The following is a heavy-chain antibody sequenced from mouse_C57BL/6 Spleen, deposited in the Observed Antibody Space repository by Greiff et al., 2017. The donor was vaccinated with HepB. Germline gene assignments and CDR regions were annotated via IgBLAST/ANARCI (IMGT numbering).Heavy chain of an antibody. CDR3: AYYDYDRAYAMDY. D-gene: IGHD2-4*01. V-gene: IGHV1-64*01. CDR2: IHPNSGST. Sequence: QVQLQQPGAELVKPGASVKLSCKASGYTFTSYWMHWVKQRPGQGLEWIGMIHPNSGSTNYNEKFKSKATLTVDKSSSTAYIQLSSLTSEDSAVYYCAYYDYDRAYAMDYWGQGTSVTVSS. CDR1: GYTFTSYW. J-gene: IGHJ4*01.